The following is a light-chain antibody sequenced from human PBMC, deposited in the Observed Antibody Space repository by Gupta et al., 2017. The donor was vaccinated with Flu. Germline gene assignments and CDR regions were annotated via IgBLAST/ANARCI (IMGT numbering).Light chain of an antibody. Sequence: PTTLSVSPGESATLSCRTTQGVSVNLAWYQQKLGQAPRLLIYAASTRATGVPARFSGSGSGTQFTLTITSLQSEDAAVYYCQQHNHWPPAFGGGTKVEIK. CDR1: QGVSVN. J-gene: IGKJ4*01. CDR3: QQHNHWPPA. V-gene: IGKV3-15*01. CDR2: AAS.